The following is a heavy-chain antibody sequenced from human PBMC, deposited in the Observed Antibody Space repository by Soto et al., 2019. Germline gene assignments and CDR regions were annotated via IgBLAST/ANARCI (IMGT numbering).Heavy chain of an antibody. V-gene: IGHV1-69*13. Sequence: SVKVSCKASGGTFSSYAISWVRQAPGQGLEWMGGIIPIFGTANYAQKFQGRVTITADESTSTAYMELSSLRSEDTAVYYCARDRVYSGYHRGAPYYYYVMDVRGQGTTVIVSS. CDR1: GGTFSSYA. J-gene: IGHJ6*02. CDR3: ARDRVYSGYHRGAPYYYYVMDV. D-gene: IGHD5-12*01. CDR2: IIPIFGTA.